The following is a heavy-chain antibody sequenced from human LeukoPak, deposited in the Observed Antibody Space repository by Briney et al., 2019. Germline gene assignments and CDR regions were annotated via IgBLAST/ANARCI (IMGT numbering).Heavy chain of an antibody. J-gene: IGHJ4*03. V-gene: IGHV4-38-2*02. CDR3: ALNWGDFGLFVFDY. Sequence: SETLSLTCTVSGYSISSGYYWGWIRQPPGKGLEWIGSIYHSGSTYYNPSLKSRVTISVDTSKNQFSLKLSSVTAADTAVYYCALNWGDFGLFVFDYLGQGTLVT. D-gene: IGHD4-17*01. CDR2: IYHSGST. CDR1: GYSISSGYY.